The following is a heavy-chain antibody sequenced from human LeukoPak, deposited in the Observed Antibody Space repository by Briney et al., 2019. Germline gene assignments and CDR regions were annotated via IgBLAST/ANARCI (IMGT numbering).Heavy chain of an antibody. J-gene: IGHJ4*02. CDR1: GYSFRTCW. V-gene: IGHV5-51*01. CDR3: ARPPSRGYSSSFEY. Sequence: GESLKISCKGSGYSFRTCWIAWVRQMPGKGLEWMGIIYPDESNIRYSPSFQGQVTISADKSISTAYLQWSSLKASDTAMYYCARPPSRGYSSSFEYWGQGTLVTVSS. CDR2: IYPDESNI. D-gene: IGHD2-2*03.